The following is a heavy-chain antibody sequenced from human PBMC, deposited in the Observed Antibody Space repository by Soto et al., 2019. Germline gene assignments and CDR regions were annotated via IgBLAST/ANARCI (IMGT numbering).Heavy chain of an antibody. J-gene: IGHJ3*02. CDR3: ARSPGYCSSTSCLPRDAFDI. CDR2: ISSSSSYI. Sequence: GGSLRLSCAASGFTFSSYSMNWVRQAPGKGLEWVSSISSSSSYIYYADSVKGRFTISRDNAKNSLYLQMNSLRAEDTAVYYCARSPGYCSSTSCLPRDAFDIWGQGTMVTVSS. V-gene: IGHV3-21*01. CDR1: GFTFSSYS. D-gene: IGHD2-2*01.